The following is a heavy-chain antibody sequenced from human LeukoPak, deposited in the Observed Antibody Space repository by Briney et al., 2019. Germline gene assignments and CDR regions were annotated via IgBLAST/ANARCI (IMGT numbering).Heavy chain of an antibody. CDR2: IRYDGSNK. J-gene: IGHJ4*02. V-gene: IGHV3-30*02. CDR1: GFIFSNNG. Sequence: GGSLRLSCTASGFIFSNNGMHWVRQAPGKGLEWVAFIRYDGSNKYYADSVKGRFTISRDNSKNTLYLQMNSLRAEDSAVYYCAKDPRSSYYDSSGYCDYWGQGTLVTVSS. D-gene: IGHD3-22*01. CDR3: AKDPRSSYYDSSGYCDY.